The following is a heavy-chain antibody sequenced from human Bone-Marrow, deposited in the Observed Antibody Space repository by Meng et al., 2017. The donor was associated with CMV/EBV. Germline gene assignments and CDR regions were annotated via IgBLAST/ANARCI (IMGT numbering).Heavy chain of an antibody. CDR3: ARGQQQLAGGLDV. V-gene: IGHV3-48*04. D-gene: IGHD6-13*01. J-gene: IGHJ6*02. CDR2: IGSSGTTI. Sequence: GESLKISCAASGFTFSTYNFNWVRQAPGKGLEWVSCIGSSGTTIYYADSVKGRFTVSRDNAKNSLYLQMNSLRAEDTAVYYCARGQQQLAGGLDVWGQGTTVTVSS. CDR1: GFTFSTYN.